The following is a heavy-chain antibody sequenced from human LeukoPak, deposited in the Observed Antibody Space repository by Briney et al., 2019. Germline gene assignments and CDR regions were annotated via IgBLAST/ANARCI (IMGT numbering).Heavy chain of an antibody. CDR2: IFHAGTT. J-gene: IGHJ5*02. CDR1: GDSVTSNYW. V-gene: IGHV4-4*02. D-gene: IGHD3-16*01. CDR3: ARGSDYVWGT. Sequence: SETLSLTCAVSGDSVTSNYWWSWVRQPPGQGLQWIGEIFHAGTTNYIPSLKSRLTMSVDKSRNQISLKLTSVTAADTAVYYCARGSDYVWGTWGQGTLVTVSS.